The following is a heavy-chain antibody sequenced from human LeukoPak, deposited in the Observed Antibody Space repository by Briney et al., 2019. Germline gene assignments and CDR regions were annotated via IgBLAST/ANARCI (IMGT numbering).Heavy chain of an antibody. CDR1: GDSISSGDYY. D-gene: IGHD3-22*01. J-gene: IGHJ3*02. Sequence: SETLSLTCTVSGDSISSGDYYWSWIRQPAGKGLEWIRRISSSGSTNYNPSLKSRVTISVDTSKNQSSLKLSSVTAADTAVYFCARGPYSYDSSGAFDIWGQGTMVTVSS. CDR3: ARGPYSYDSSGAFDI. V-gene: IGHV4-61*02. CDR2: ISSSGST.